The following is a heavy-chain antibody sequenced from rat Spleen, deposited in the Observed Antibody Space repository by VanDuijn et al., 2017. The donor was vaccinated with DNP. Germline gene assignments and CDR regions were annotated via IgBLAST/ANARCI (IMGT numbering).Heavy chain of an antibody. CDR3: ARGSGTYYWYFDF. Sequence: EVQLVESGGGFVQPGGSLKLSCAASGFTFGDYAMAWVRQAPTKGLEWVASISTVGDNAYYRDSVKGRFTISRDDAKSGLYLQMNSLKSEDTATYYCARGSGTYYWYFDFWGPGTMVTVSS. V-gene: IGHV5-25*01. CDR2: ISTVGDNA. D-gene: IGHD5-1*01. CDR1: GFTFGDYA. J-gene: IGHJ1*01.